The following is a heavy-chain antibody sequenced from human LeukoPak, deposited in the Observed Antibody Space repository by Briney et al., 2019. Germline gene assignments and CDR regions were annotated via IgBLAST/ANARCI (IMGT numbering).Heavy chain of an antibody. V-gene: IGHV3-21*01. CDR2: ISSSSSYI. Sequence: GGSLRLSCAASGFTFSSYSMNWVRQAPGKGLEWVSSISSSSSYIYYADSVKGRFTISRDNAKNSLYLQMNSLRAEDTAVYYCAREATDGDYILDYWGQGTLVTVSS. D-gene: IGHD4-17*01. J-gene: IGHJ4*02. CDR3: AREATDGDYILDY. CDR1: GFTFSSYS.